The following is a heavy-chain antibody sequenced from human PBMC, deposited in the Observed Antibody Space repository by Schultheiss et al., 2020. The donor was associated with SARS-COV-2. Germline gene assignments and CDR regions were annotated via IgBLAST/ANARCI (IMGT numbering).Heavy chain of an antibody. CDR1: GFTFDDYA. J-gene: IGHJ4*02. V-gene: IGHV3-23*01. CDR3: AKVAYYDGSGDDY. D-gene: IGHD3-10*01. CDR2: ISDSGYST. Sequence: GGSLRLSCAASGFTFDDYAMHWVRQAPGKGLVWVSGISDSGYSTSYVDSVKGRFTISRDNSKNTLYLQMNSLRAEDTAVYYCAKVAYYDGSGDDYWGQGTLVTVSS.